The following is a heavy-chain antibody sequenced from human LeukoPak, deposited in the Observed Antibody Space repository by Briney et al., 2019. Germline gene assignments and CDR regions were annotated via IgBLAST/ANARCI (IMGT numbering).Heavy chain of an antibody. Sequence: SETLSLTCAVYGGSFSGYYWSWTRQPPGKGLEWIGEINHSGSTNYNPSLKSRVTISVDTSKNQFSLKLSSVTAADTAVYYCARGGGAYNWFDPWGQGTLVTVSS. D-gene: IGHD4-17*01. CDR3: ARGGGAYNWFDP. V-gene: IGHV4-34*01. CDR1: GGSFSGYY. CDR2: INHSGST. J-gene: IGHJ5*02.